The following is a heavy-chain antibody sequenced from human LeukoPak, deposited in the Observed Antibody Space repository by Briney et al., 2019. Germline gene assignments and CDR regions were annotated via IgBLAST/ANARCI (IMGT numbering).Heavy chain of an antibody. CDR1: GGTFSSYA. Sequence: GASVKVSCKASGGTFSSYAISWVRQAPGQGLEWMGGIIPIFGTANYAQKFQGRVTITADKSTSTAYMELSSLRAEDTALYYCARDQVGLYYFDYWGQGTLVTVSS. J-gene: IGHJ4*02. V-gene: IGHV1-69*06. CDR2: IIPIFGTA. CDR3: ARDQVGLYYFDY.